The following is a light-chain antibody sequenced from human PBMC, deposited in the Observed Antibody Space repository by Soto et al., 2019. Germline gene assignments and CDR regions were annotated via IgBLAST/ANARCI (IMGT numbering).Light chain of an antibody. CDR1: QSVGSNN. CDR2: DAS. J-gene: IGKJ4*01. V-gene: IGKV3-15*01. CDR3: HQYYKWPLT. Sequence: EIVLTQFPGTLSLSPGERATLSCRASQSVGSNNLAWYQQKPGQTPRLLIYDASTRAIGIPARFSGSGSGTEFTLTISSLLSEDFAVYYCHQYYKWPLTFGGGTKVDI.